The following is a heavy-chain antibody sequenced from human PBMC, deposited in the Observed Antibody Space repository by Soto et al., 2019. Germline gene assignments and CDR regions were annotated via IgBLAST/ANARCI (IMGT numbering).Heavy chain of an antibody. Sequence: GGSLRLSCAASGFTVSSNYMSWVRQAPGKGLEWVSVIYSGGSTYYADSVKGRFTISRDNSKNTLYLQMNSLRAEDTAVYYCARDRGTLDNWNWLDPWGQGTLVTVSS. CDR3: ARDRGTLDNWNWLDP. D-gene: IGHD1-20*01. V-gene: IGHV3-66*01. CDR2: IYSGGST. CDR1: GFTVSSNY. J-gene: IGHJ5*02.